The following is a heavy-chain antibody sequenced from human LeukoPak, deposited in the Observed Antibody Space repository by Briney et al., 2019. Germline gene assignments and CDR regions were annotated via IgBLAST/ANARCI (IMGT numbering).Heavy chain of an antibody. CDR3: ARLGARGHFDY. D-gene: IGHD3-10*01. Sequence: SETLSLTCTVSGGSISSSSYYWGWIRQPPGKGLEWIGSIYYSGSTYYNPSLKSRVTISVDTSKNQFSLKLSSVTAADTAVYYCARLGARGHFDYWGQGTLVTVSS. CDR2: IYYSGST. CDR1: GGSISSSSYY. V-gene: IGHV4-39*01. J-gene: IGHJ4*02.